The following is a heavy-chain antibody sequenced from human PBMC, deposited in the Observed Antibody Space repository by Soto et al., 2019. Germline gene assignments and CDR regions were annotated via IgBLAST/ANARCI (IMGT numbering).Heavy chain of an antibody. CDR3: ASDSGKKRGMDV. Sequence: EVQLVESGGGLVQPGGSLRLSCAASGFNFSSYWMHWVRQAPGKGLVWVSRINSDGSSTAYADSVKGRFTISRDNAKNTPDVEMNSLRAEDTAVYYCASDSGKKRGMDVGGQGTLVTVSS. CDR1: GFNFSSYW. D-gene: IGHD3-10*01. CDR2: INSDGSST. V-gene: IGHV3-74*01. J-gene: IGHJ4*02.